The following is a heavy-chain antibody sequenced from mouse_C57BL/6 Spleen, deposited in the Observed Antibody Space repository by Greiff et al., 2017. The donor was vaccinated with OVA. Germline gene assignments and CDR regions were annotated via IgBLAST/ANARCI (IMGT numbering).Heavy chain of an antibody. J-gene: IGHJ1*03. V-gene: IGHV1-63*01. Sequence: VQLQQSGAELVRPGTSVKMSCKASGYTFTNYWIGWAKQRPGHGLEWIGDIYPGGGYTNYNEKFKGKATLTADKSSSTAYMQFSSLTSEDSAIYYCARRFITTVVATEGYFDVWGTGTTVTVSS. CDR2: IYPGGGYT. CDR1: GYTFTNYW. D-gene: IGHD1-1*01. CDR3: ARRFITTVVATEGYFDV.